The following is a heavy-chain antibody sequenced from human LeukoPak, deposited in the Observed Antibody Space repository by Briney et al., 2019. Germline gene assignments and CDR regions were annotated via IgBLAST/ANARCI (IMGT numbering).Heavy chain of an antibody. D-gene: IGHD2-8*01. CDR2: IREDGSEK. CDR3: ARGPTNGQAFDY. V-gene: IGHV3-7*01. Sequence: GGSLRLSCAASGFTFSSSWMTWVRQAPGKGLEWVASIREDGSEKTSVDSVKGRFTISRDNAKNSLYLQMDSLRAEDTAVYYCARGPTNGQAFDYWGQGTLVSVSS. CDR1: GFTFSSSW. J-gene: IGHJ4*02.